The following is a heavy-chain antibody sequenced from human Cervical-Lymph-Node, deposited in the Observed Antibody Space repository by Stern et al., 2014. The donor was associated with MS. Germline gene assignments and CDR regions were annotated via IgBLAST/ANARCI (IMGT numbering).Heavy chain of an antibody. Sequence: EVQLVQSGGGLVQPGGSLRLSCAASGFTFSSYWMSWVRQAPGKGLEWVANIKQDGSEKYYVDSVKGRFTISRDNAKNSLYLQMNSLRAEDTAVYYCARASATIFGVVILYYFDYWGQGTLVTVSS. CDR3: ARASATIFGVVILYYFDY. V-gene: IGHV3-7*03. CDR1: GFTFSSYW. CDR2: IKQDGSEK. J-gene: IGHJ4*02. D-gene: IGHD3-3*01.